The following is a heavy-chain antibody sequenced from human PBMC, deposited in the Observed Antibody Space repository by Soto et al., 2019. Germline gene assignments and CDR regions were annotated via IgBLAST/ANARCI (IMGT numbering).Heavy chain of an antibody. CDR2: IGAYNGNT. CDR1: GYTFTSYG. J-gene: IGHJ1*01. Sequence: EASVKVSCKASGYTFTSYGISWVRQAPGQGLEWMGWIGAYNGNTNYAQKLQGRVTMTTDTSTSTAYMELRSLRSDDTAVYYCARDPLEYGDYWYFQHWGQGTLVTVSS. D-gene: IGHD4-17*01. CDR3: ARDPLEYGDYWYFQH. V-gene: IGHV1-18*01.